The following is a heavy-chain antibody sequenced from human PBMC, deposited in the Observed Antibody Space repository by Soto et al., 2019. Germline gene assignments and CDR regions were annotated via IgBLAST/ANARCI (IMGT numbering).Heavy chain of an antibody. D-gene: IGHD2-2*01. Sequence: GGSLRLSCAASGFTFSSYAMHWVRQAPGKGLEWVAVISYDGSNKYYADSVKGRFTISRDNSKNTLYLQMNSLRAEDTAVYYCARDRGYCSSTSCYYSPGYYYGMDVWGQGTTVTVSS. CDR2: ISYDGSNK. CDR3: ARDRGYCSSTSCYYSPGYYYGMDV. V-gene: IGHV3-30-3*01. CDR1: GFTFSSYA. J-gene: IGHJ6*02.